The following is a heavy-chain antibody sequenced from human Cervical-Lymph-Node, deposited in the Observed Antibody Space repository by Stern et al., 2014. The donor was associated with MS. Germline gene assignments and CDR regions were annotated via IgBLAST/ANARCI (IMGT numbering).Heavy chain of an antibody. Sequence: QVQLVESGAEVRKPGSSVKVSCKASGGTFSRYGISWVRQAPGQGLEWMGGIIPVAGTADYAEQFQGRFTITADGSTSTAYMELSSLTSADTAVYYCARGPYNRDFFEYWGQGTLVTVSS. D-gene: IGHD1-1*01. V-gene: IGHV1-69*01. J-gene: IGHJ4*02. CDR1: GGTFSRYG. CDR2: IIPVAGTA. CDR3: ARGPYNRDFFEY.